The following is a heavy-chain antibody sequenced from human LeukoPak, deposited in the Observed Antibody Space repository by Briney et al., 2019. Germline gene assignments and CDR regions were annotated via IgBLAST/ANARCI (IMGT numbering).Heavy chain of an antibody. J-gene: IGHJ4*02. V-gene: IGHV3-66*02. D-gene: IGHD3-16*01. CDR2: TYSGGST. CDR1: GFTVSSNY. CDR3: AREATGGSYDY. Sequence: GGSLRLSCAASGFTVSSNYMSWVRQAPGKGLEWVSVTYSGGSTYYADSVKGRLTISRDNSKNTLYLQMNSLRAEDTAVYYCAREATGGSYDYWGQGTLVTVSS.